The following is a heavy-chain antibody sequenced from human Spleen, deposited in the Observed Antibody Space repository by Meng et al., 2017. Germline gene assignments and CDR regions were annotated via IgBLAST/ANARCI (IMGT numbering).Heavy chain of an antibody. J-gene: IGHJ2*01. D-gene: IGHD5-24*01. CDR3: ARRDGYNYLDWYFDL. CDR2: ISPYNGNT. V-gene: IGHV1-18*01. Sequence: QVPLVQAGPEVKKSGASVKVSCKASGYTFTNYGITWVRQAPGQGLEWMGWISPYNGNTNYAQKLQGRVTMTTDKSTSTAYMELRSLRSDDTAVYYCARRDGYNYLDWYFDLWGRGTLVTVSS. CDR1: GYTFTNYG.